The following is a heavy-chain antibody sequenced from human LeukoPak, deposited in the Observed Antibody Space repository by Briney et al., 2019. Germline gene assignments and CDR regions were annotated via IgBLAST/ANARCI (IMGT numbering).Heavy chain of an antibody. J-gene: IGHJ4*02. V-gene: IGHV1-69*01. Sequence: ASVKVSCKASGGTFSSYAICWVRQAPGQGLEWMGGVIPIFGTANYAQKFQGRGTITADESTSTAYMELSSLRSEDTAVYYCARGGDTAMVTFDYWGQGTLVTVSS. D-gene: IGHD5-18*01. CDR2: VIPIFGTA. CDR3: ARGGDTAMVTFDY. CDR1: GGTFSSYA.